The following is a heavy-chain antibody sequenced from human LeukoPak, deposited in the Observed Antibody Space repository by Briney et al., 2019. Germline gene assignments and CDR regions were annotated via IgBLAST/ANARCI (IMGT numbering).Heavy chain of an antibody. CDR1: GFTFGDYA. Sequence: GGSLRLSCTASGFTFGDYAMSWFRQAPGKGLEWVGFIRSKAYGGTTEYAASVKGRFTISRDDSKSIAYLQMNSPKTEDTAVYYCTREDYYDRGGFDYWGQGTLVTVSS. J-gene: IGHJ4*02. V-gene: IGHV3-49*03. CDR2: IRSKAYGGTT. D-gene: IGHD3-22*01. CDR3: TREDYYDRGGFDY.